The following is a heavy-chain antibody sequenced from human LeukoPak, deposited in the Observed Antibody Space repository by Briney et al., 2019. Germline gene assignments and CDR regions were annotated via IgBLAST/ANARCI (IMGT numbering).Heavy chain of an antibody. Sequence: ASVKVSCKASGGTFSSYAISGVRQAPGQGLEWMGGIIPIFGTANYAQKFQGRVTITADESTSTAYMELSSLRSEDTAVYYCAGGLYGDYDLDYWGQGTLVTVSS. CDR3: AGGLYGDYDLDY. CDR1: GGTFSSYA. V-gene: IGHV1-69*01. D-gene: IGHD4-17*01. J-gene: IGHJ4*02. CDR2: IIPIFGTA.